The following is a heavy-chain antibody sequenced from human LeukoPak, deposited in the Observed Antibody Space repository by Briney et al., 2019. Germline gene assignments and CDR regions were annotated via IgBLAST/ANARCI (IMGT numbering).Heavy chain of an antibody. CDR3: ARLATYDSSGYYALYYYYYYGMDV. J-gene: IGHJ6*02. D-gene: IGHD3-22*01. Sequence: PGRSLRLSCAASGFTFSSYGMHWVRQAPGKGLEWVAVISYDGSNKYYADSVKGRFTISRDNSKNTLYLQMNSLRAEDTAVYYCARLATYDSSGYYALYYYYYYGMDVWGQGTTVTVSS. V-gene: IGHV3-30*03. CDR2: ISYDGSNK. CDR1: GFTFSSYG.